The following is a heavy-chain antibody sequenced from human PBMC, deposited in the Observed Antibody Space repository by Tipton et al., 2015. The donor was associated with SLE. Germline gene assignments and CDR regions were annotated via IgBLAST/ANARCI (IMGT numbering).Heavy chain of an antibody. D-gene: IGHD3-22*01. V-gene: IGHV4-61*01. CDR2: IYTSGGT. Sequence: TLSLTCTVSGGPVSSGSYYWRWIRQPPGKGLEWIGYIYTSGGTKYNPSLKSRVTISVATSKNQFSLQLRAVTAADTAVYYCARGPRDGGYYSTQAFDIWVPGTMVTGPS. J-gene: IGHJ3*02. CDR3: ARGPRDGGYYSTQAFDI. CDR1: GGPVSSGSYY.